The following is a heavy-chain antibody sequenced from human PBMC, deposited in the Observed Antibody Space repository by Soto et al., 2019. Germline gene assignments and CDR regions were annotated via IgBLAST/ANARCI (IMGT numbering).Heavy chain of an antibody. CDR3: ARKGDGYLHYYGMDV. CDR2: INSDGSST. J-gene: IGHJ6*02. D-gene: IGHD5-18*01. CDR1: GFTFSSYW. V-gene: IGHV3-74*01. Sequence: EVQLVESGGGLVQPGGSLRLSCAASGFTFSSYWMHWVRQAPGKGLVWVLRINSDGSSTSYADSVKGRFTISRDNAKNTLYLQMNSLRAEDTAVYYCARKGDGYLHYYGMDVWGQGTTVTVSS.